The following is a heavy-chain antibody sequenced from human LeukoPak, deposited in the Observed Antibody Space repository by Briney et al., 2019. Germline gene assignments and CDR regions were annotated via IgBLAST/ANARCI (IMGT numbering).Heavy chain of an antibody. CDR2: IIPIFCST. D-gene: IGHD2-2*01. Sequence: AVKVSCKASGGTFSSYAVSWVRPAPGQGLEWMGGIIPIFCSTNYAQKFQGRVTITADDSTGTAYMELSSLTSEDTAVYYCARGGNCSITTCYAFWGQGTLVTFSA. CDR1: GGTFSSYA. J-gene: IGHJ4*02. CDR3: ARGGNCSITTCYAF. V-gene: IGHV1-69*13.